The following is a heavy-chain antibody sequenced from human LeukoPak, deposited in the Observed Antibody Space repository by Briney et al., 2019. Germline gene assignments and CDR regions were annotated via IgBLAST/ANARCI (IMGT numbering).Heavy chain of an antibody. CDR1: KFTFSSYA. D-gene: IGHD3-10*01. CDR2: ISGSSGST. Sequence: GGSLRLSCAASKFTFSSYAMSWVRQAPGKGLEGVSAISGSSGSTYYADSVKGRFTISRDDSKNPLYLQMKSLRAEDTAVYYCAKVTDYYGSGSHFDYWGQGTLVTVSS. CDR3: AKVTDYYGSGSHFDY. J-gene: IGHJ4*02. V-gene: IGHV3-23*01.